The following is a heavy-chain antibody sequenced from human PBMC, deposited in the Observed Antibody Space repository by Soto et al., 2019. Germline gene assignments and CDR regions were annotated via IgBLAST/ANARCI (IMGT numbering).Heavy chain of an antibody. D-gene: IGHD3-16*01. CDR3: AKGWGPSSPYAFDI. CDR2: ISWNSGSI. Sequence: EVQLVESGGGLVQPGRSLRLSCAASGFTFDDYAMHWVRQAPGKGLEWVSGISWNSGSIGYADPVKGRFTISRDNAKNSLYLQMNSLRAEDTALYYCAKGWGPSSPYAFDIWGQGTMVTVSS. CDR1: GFTFDDYA. V-gene: IGHV3-9*01. J-gene: IGHJ3*02.